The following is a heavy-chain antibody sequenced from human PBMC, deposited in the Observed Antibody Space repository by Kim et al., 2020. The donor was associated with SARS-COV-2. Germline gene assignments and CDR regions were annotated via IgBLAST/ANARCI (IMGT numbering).Heavy chain of an antibody. J-gene: IGHJ4*01. CDR3: ARDRIAAAPRPYYFDY. Sequence: GGSLRLSCAASGFTFSSYGMHWVRQAPGKGLEWVAVISYDGSNKYYADSVKGRFTISRDNSKNTLYLQMNSLRAEDTAVYYCARDRIAAAPRPYYFDYWG. CDR2: ISYDGSNK. CDR1: GFTFSSYG. D-gene: IGHD6-13*01. V-gene: IGHV3-33*05.